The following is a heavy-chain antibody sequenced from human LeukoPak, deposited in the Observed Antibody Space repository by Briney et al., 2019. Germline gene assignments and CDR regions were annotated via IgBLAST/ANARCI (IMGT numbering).Heavy chain of an antibody. CDR1: GYTFTDYY. CDR2: INPSTGGT. Sequence: ASVKVSCKASGYTFTDYYMDWVRQAPGQGLEWMGWINPSTGGTNYAQKFQGRVTMTWDTSISTAYMELSGLRSDDTAVYYCARDCVFRTQCLYDDAFDIWGQETMVTVSS. J-gene: IGHJ3*02. V-gene: IGHV1-2*02. D-gene: IGHD2-8*01. CDR3: ARDCVFRTQCLYDDAFDI.